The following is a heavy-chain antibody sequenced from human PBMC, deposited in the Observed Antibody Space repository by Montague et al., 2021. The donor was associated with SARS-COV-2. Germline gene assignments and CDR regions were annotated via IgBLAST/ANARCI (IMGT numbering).Heavy chain of an antibody. CDR3: ARVRYYGSGTSLGMDV. Sequence: SETLSLTCAVYGGSFSGYYWSWIRQPPGKGLEWIGEINHSGSTNYDPSFKSRVTISVDTSKNQFFLKLSSVTAADTAVYYCARVRYYGSGTSLGMDVWGQGTTVTVSS. J-gene: IGHJ6*02. CDR1: GGSFSGYY. V-gene: IGHV4-34*01. CDR2: INHSGST. D-gene: IGHD3-10*01.